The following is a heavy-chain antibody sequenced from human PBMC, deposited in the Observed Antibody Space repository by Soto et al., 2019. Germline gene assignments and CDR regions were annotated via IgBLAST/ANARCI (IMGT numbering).Heavy chain of an antibody. CDR3: ARRLYYDSSGFEGGGMDV. CDR1: GSSISSTRYH. Sequence: SETLSLTCTFSGSSISSTRYHWGWIGQPPVKGLEWIGRIYYSGSTYYNPSLKSRVTISVDTSKNQFSLKLSSVTAADTAVYYCARRLYYDSSGFEGGGMDVWGQGTTVT. J-gene: IGHJ6*02. CDR2: IYYSGST. V-gene: IGHV4-39*01. D-gene: IGHD3-22*01.